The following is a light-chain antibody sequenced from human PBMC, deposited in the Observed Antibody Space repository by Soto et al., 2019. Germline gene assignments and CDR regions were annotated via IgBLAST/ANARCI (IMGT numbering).Light chain of an antibody. J-gene: IGKJ2*01. V-gene: IGKV1-39*01. CDR1: QSISSY. CDR2: ASS. Sequence: DIQMTQSPSSLSISVGDRVTITCRASQSISSYLNWYQQKPGKAPKLQIYASSNWQSGVPSRFSGSGSGTDFTLTISSLQPEDFATYYCQQSYITPYTFGQGTKLDI. CDR3: QQSYITPYT.